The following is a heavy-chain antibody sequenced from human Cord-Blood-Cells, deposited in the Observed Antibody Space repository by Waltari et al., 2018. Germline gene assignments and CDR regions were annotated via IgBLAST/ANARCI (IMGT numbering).Heavy chain of an antibody. CDR1: GFTVSRNY. D-gene: IGHD6-6*01. CDR2: IYSGGST. J-gene: IGHJ3*02. CDR3: ARASSADDAFDI. Sequence: EVQLVETGGGLIQPGGSLGLPCAASGFTVSRNYMTWVRQAPGRGLEWVSVIYSGGSTYYADSVKGRFTISRDNSKNTLYLQMNSLRAEDTAVYYCARASSADDAFDIWGQGTMVTVSS. V-gene: IGHV3-53*02.